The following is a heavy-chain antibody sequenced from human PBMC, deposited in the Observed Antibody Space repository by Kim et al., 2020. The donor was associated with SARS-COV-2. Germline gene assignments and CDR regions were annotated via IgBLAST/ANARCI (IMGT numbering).Heavy chain of an antibody. D-gene: IGHD6-13*01. J-gene: IGHJ4*02. V-gene: IGHV3-74*03. CDR2: ISSDGSET. CDR1: GFTFSRYW. CDR3: ARDQTAAGPTTFDY. Sequence: GGSLRLSCAASGFTFSRYWMHWVRQAPGMGLVWVSRISSDGSETKYADSVKGRFTISRDNAKNTLYLQMNSLRAEDTAVYYCARDQTAAGPTTFDYWGQG.